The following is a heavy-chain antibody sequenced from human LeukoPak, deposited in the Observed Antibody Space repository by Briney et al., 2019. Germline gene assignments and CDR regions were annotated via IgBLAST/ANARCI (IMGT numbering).Heavy chain of an antibody. V-gene: IGHV4-4*02. Sequence: SETLSLTCAVSGGSFSSSNWWSWVRQPPGKGLEWIGEIYHSGSTNYNPSLKSRVTISVDKSKNQFSLKLSSVTAADTAVYYCARTNGPSYYFDYWGQGTLVTVSS. CDR1: GGSFSSSNW. J-gene: IGHJ4*02. D-gene: IGHD2-8*01. CDR2: IYHSGST. CDR3: ARTNGPSYYFDY.